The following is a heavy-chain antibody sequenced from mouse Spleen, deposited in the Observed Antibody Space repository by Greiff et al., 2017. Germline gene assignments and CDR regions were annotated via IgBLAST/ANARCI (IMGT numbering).Heavy chain of an antibody. CDR3: AREGYGNYAY. J-gene: IGHJ2*01. CDR2: ISNLAYSI. D-gene: IGHD2-1*01. V-gene: IGHV5-15*02. Sequence: VQLKESGGGLVKPGGSLKLSCAASGFTFSDYGMAWVRQAPGKGPEWVAFISNLAYSIYYADTVTGRFTISRENAKNTLYLEMSSLRSEDTAMYYCAREGYGNYAYWGQGTTLTVSS. CDR1: GFTFSDYG.